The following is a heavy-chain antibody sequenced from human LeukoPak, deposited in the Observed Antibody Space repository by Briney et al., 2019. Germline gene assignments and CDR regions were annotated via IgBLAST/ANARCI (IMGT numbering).Heavy chain of an antibody. CDR1: GYTFTDYF. V-gene: IGHV1-2*02. D-gene: IGHD1-14*01. Sequence: VASVKVSFKASGYTFTDYFMHWVRQAPGQGLEWMGWINPKSGGTNYVQRFQGRVTMTRDTSITTDYMELSRLRSDDTAVYYCARPPIDGSIDGFEIWGQGTMVTVSS. CDR2: INPKSGGT. J-gene: IGHJ3*02. CDR3: ARPPIDGSIDGFEI.